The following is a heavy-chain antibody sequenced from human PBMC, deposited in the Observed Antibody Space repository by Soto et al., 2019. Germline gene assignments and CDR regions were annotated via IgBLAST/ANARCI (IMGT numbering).Heavy chain of an antibody. V-gene: IGHV3-7*03. J-gene: IGHJ4*02. CDR2: IKQDGSEK. CDR3: AREYLSSSWPFDY. Sequence: PGGCLRLSCAASGFTFSSYWMSWVRQAPGKGLEWVANIKQDGSEKYYVDSVKGRFTISRDNAKNSLYLQMNSLRAEDTAVYYCAREYLSSSWPFDYWGQGTLVTVSS. CDR1: GFTFSSYW. D-gene: IGHD6-13*01.